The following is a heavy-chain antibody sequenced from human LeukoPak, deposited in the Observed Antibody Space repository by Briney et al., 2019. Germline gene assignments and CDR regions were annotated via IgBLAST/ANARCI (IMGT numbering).Heavy chain of an antibody. CDR1: GFTFSDYX. D-gene: IGHD3-3*01. V-gene: IGHV3-11*01. Sequence: SXXASGFTFSDYXMSWXRQAXGXXXXXXXYXXXSGSTIYYADSVKGRFTISRDNAKNSLYLQMNSLRAEDTAVYYCARVFRPSLTVFIIRGAFDIWGQGTMVTVSS. CDR2: XXXSGSTI. J-gene: IGHJ3*02. CDR3: ARVFRPSLTVFIIRGAFDI.